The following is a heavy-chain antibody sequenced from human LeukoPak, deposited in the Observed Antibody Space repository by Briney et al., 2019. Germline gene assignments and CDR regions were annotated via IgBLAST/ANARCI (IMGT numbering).Heavy chain of an antibody. CDR1: GFTFSSYW. J-gene: IGHJ4*02. V-gene: IGHV3-74*01. CDR2: INTDGSST. D-gene: IGHD3-3*01. Sequence: PGGSLRLSCAASGFTFSSYWMHWVRQAPGKGLVWVSRINTDGSSTSYADSVKGRFTISRDNAKNTLYLQMNSLRAEDTAVYYCARVVDFWSGYSDYWGQGTLVTVSS. CDR3: ARVVDFWSGYSDY.